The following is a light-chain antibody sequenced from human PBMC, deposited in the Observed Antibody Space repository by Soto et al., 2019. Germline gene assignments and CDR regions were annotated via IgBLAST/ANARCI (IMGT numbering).Light chain of an antibody. CDR2: GAS. V-gene: IGKV3-20*01. Sequence: IVLTQFPGTLSLSPGESATLSCRASLSVTSRYFHWYQQKPGQAPRLLIKGASTRAPDIPERFSGSGSGTDFTITIDRLETEDFAVYYCQHYGSSRWTFGQGTRVDIK. CDR3: QHYGSSRWT. CDR1: LSVTSRY. J-gene: IGKJ1*01.